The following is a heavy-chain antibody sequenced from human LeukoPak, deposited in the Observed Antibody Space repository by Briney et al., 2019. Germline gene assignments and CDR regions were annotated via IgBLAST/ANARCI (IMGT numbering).Heavy chain of an antibody. CDR2: IYTSGST. CDR1: GGSISSYY. Sequence: SETLSLTCTVSGGSISSYYWSWVRQPAGKGLEGIGRIYTSGSTNYNASLKSRVSMSVDTSKNQFSLKLSSVTAADTAVFYCARENSGSYREFDYWGQGTLVTVSS. D-gene: IGHD1-26*01. CDR3: ARENSGSYREFDY. J-gene: IGHJ4*02. V-gene: IGHV4-4*07.